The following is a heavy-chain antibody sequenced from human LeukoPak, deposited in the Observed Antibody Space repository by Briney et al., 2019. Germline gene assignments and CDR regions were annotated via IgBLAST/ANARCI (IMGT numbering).Heavy chain of an antibody. V-gene: IGHV1-2*06. Sequence: ASVKVSCKTSGYNFNDHHVHWVRQAPGQGLEWMGRINPKSGDTDYPQKFQIRATMTRDTSITTAYMELTSLRSDDTAVYYCVSHYGPGPVWGQGTLVTVS. J-gene: IGHJ4*02. CDR3: VSHYGPGPV. CDR2: INPKSGDT. CDR1: GYNFNDHH. D-gene: IGHD3-10*01.